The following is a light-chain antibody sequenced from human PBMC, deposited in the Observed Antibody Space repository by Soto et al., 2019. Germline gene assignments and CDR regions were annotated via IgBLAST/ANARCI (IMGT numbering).Light chain of an antibody. Sequence: QSVLTQPASVSGSPGQSITISCTGTRGDVGGYNLVSWYQHHPDKAPKVIIYEVSKWPSGASDRFSGSKSANTAFLTISGLQAEDEADYYCCSYAGSSTGVFGGGTKVTVL. CDR3: CSYAGSSTGV. V-gene: IGLV2-23*02. J-gene: IGLJ3*02. CDR2: EVS. CDR1: RGDVGGYNL.